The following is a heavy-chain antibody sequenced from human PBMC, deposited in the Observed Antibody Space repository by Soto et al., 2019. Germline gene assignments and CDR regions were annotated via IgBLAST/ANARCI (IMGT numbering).Heavy chain of an antibody. CDR1: GYSISSGYY. CDR3: ARDRRGVLLWFGETPDGNWFDP. CDR2: IYHSGST. V-gene: IGHV4-38-2*02. Sequence: SETLSLTCAVSGYSISSGYYWGWIRQPPGKGLEWIGSIYHSGSTYYNPSLKSRVTISVDTSKNQFSLKLSSVTAADTAVYYCARDRRGVLLWFGETPDGNWFDPWGQGTLVTV. J-gene: IGHJ5*02. D-gene: IGHD3-10*01.